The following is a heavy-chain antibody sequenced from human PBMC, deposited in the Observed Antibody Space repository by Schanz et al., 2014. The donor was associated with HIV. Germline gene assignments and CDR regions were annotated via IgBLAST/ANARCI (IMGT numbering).Heavy chain of an antibody. V-gene: IGHV3-33*08. CDR1: GFTFSDHY. J-gene: IGHJ6*02. D-gene: IGHD1-20*01. CDR2: IWYDGSHK. CDR3: ARGEAITYYYHYYGMDV. Sequence: VQLVESGGGLAKPGGSLRLSCAASGFTFSDHYMSWVRQAPGKGLEWVAVIWYDGSHKHYADSVKGRFTISRDNSKKTLYLQMNSLRAEDTAVYYCARGEAITYYYHYYGMDVWGQGTTVTVSS.